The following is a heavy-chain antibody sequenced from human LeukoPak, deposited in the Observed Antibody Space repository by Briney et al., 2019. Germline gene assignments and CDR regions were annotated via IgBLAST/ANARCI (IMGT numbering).Heavy chain of an antibody. D-gene: IGHD5-18*01. CDR3: AKDGEGYSYGYPTWFDP. V-gene: IGHV3-30*18. CDR1: GFTFSSYG. Sequence: GRSLRLSCAASGFTFSSYGMHWVRQAPGKGLEWVAVISYDGSNKYYADSVKGRFTISRDNSKNTLYLQMNRLRAEDTAVYYCAKDGEGYSYGYPTWFDPWGQGTLVTVSS. J-gene: IGHJ5*02. CDR2: ISYDGSNK.